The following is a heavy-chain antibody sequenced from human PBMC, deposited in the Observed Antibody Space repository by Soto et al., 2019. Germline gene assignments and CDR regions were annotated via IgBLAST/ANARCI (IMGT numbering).Heavy chain of an antibody. D-gene: IGHD6-6*01. J-gene: IGHJ6*02. V-gene: IGHV3-53*01. CDR3: GYSSSPGAGYYYGMDV. CDR2: IYSGGGT. Sequence: GGSLRLSCAASGFTVSSNYMSWVRQAPGKGLEWVSVIYSGGGTYYAESVKGRFTIYRDNSKNTLYLQMNSLTAEDTAVYYCGYSSSPGAGYYYGMDVWGQGTTVTVSS. CDR1: GFTVSSNY.